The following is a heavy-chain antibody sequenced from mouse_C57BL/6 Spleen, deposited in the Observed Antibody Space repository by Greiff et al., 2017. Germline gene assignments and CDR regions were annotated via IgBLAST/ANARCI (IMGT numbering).Heavy chain of an antibody. D-gene: IGHD2-2*01. CDR1: GFTFSDYG. Sequence: EVKLMESGGGLVKPGGSLKLSCAASGFTFSDYGMHWVRQAPEKGLEWVAYLSSGRSTIYYADTVKGRFTISRDNAKNTLFLQMTSLRSEDTAMYYCARSRVTTYYAMDYWGQGTSVTVSS. J-gene: IGHJ4*01. V-gene: IGHV5-17*01. CDR2: LSSGRSTI. CDR3: ARSRVTTYYAMDY.